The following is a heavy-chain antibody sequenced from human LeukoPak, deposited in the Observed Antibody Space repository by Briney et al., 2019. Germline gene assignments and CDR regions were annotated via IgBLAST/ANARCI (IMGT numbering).Heavy chain of an antibody. V-gene: IGHV4-34*01. Sequence: SETLSLTCAVYGGSFSGHYWSWIRQPPGKGLEWIGEINHSGSTNYNPSLKSRVTISVDTSKNQFSLKLSSVTAADTAVYYCARVADCSSTSCYYTNGGFDYWGQGTLVTVSS. CDR2: INHSGST. D-gene: IGHD2-2*01. CDR1: GGSFSGHY. CDR3: ARVADCSSTSCYYTNGGFDY. J-gene: IGHJ4*02.